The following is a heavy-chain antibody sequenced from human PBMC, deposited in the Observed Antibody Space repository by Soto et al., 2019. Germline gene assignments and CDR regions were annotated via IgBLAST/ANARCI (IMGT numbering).Heavy chain of an antibody. CDR2: ISAYNGNT. V-gene: IGHV1-18*01. Sequence: QVQLVQSGAEVKKPGASVKVSCKASGYTFTSYGISWVRQAPGQGLEWMGWISAYNGNTNYAQKLQGRVTMTTDTSTSTAYMELRSLRSDDTAVYYCAREAGMAMPSSLEVVSAIDWFVPWGQRALVTVSS. CDR1: GYTFTSYG. D-gene: IGHD2-21*01. J-gene: IGHJ5*02. CDR3: AREAGMAMPSSLEVVSAIDWFVP.